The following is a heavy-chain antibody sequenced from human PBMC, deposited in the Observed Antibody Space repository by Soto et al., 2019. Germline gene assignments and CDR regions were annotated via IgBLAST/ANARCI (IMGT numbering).Heavy chain of an antibody. CDR2: IYPSDSDT. J-gene: IGHJ4*02. Sequence: GESPKISCEVSGYTFTIYWIGWVRQQPGKGLEWMGIIYPSDSDTRYSPSFQGQVTISADKSLNTAYLQWNSLKASDTAVYYCARPANTVADHFDLWGQGTPVTVSS. CDR1: GYTFTIYW. D-gene: IGHD4-17*01. V-gene: IGHV5-51*01. CDR3: ARPANTVADHFDL.